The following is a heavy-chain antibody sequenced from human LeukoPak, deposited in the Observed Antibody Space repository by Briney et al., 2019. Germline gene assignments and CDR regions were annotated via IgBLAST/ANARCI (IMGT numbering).Heavy chain of an antibody. Sequence: GSLRLSCAASGFTVSSNYMNWVRQAPGKGLEWVSVIYSGGRTYYADSVKGRFIISRDNSKNMVYLQMNSLRAEDTALYYCARRDRAASGYDSWGQGTLVTVSS. V-gene: IGHV3-66*04. CDR3: ARRDRAASGYDS. J-gene: IGHJ4*02. CDR1: GFTVSSNY. CDR2: IYSGGRT. D-gene: IGHD3-22*01.